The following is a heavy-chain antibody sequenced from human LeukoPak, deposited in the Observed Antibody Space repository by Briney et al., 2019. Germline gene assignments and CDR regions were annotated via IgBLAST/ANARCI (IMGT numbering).Heavy chain of an antibody. D-gene: IGHD2-8*01. CDR2: ISAYNGNT. CDR1: GYTFTSYG. CDR3: ARDSIVLTVYAIVSGYYYLDV. J-gene: IGHJ6*03. Sequence: GAAAEVSCKASGYTFTSYGISWVRQAAGQGLEGMGWISAYNGNTNYAQKLQGRGTMTPDTSTSTAYMELRSLRPDHTAVYYCARDSIVLTVYAIVSGYYYLDVWGKGTTVTVSS. V-gene: IGHV1-18*01.